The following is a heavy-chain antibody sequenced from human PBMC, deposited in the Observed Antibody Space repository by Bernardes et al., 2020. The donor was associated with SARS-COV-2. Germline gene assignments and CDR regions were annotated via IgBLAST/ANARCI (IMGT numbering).Heavy chain of an antibody. Sequence: GGSLRLSCAASRFTISNYAMHWVRQAPGKGLEWVAVISFDGDNTYYADSVKGRFTISRDSSKNTLYLQMNSLRAEDTAVFYCAREREQYSKYSYYSMDVWGQGTTVTVSS. D-gene: IGHD4-4*01. CDR1: RFTISNYA. CDR2: ISFDGDNT. V-gene: IGHV3-30*03. CDR3: AREREQYSKYSYYSMDV. J-gene: IGHJ6*02.